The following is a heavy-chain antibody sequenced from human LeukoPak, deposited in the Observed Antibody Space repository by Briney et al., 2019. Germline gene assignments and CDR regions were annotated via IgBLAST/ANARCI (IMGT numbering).Heavy chain of an antibody. D-gene: IGHD3-9*01. Sequence: GASVKVSCKASGYTFTSYGISWVRQAPGQGLEWMGWISAYNGNTNYAQKLQGRVTMTTDTSTSTAYMELRSLRSDDTAVYYCARVGGILTGYVPEKKGVDYWGQGTLVTVSS. J-gene: IGHJ4*02. V-gene: IGHV1-18*04. CDR3: ARVGGILTGYVPEKKGVDY. CDR1: GYTFTSYG. CDR2: ISAYNGNT.